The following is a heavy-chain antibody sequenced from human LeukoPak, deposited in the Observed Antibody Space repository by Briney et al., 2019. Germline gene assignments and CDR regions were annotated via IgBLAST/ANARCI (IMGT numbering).Heavy chain of an antibody. V-gene: IGHV3-23*01. CDR2: ITGSGSRT. D-gene: IGHD1-14*01. CDR1: GFTFSDYA. CDR3: ASRPRADIGPLDF. J-gene: IGHJ4*02. Sequence: QPGGSLRLSCAASGFTFSDYAMSWVRQAPGKGLEGVSSITGSGSRTYYTDSVKGRFTISRDNSKNTLYLQMNSLRADETAVYYCASRPRADIGPLDFWAQGTLVTVSS.